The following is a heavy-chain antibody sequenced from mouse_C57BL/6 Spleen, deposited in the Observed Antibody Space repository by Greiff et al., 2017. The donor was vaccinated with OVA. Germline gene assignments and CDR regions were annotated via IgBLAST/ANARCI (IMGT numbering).Heavy chain of an antibody. CDR2: ISSGSSTI. J-gene: IGHJ4*01. Sequence: EVQGVESGGGLVKPGGSLKLSCAASGFTFSNYGMHWVRQAPEQGLEWVAYISSGSSTIYYADTVKGRFTLSRDNAKNTLFMQMTSLRSEDTAMYYFARKIYRNYGAMDYWGQGTSVTVST. V-gene: IGHV5-17*01. CDR1: GFTFSNYG. D-gene: IGHD2-5*01. CDR3: ARKIYRNYGAMDY.